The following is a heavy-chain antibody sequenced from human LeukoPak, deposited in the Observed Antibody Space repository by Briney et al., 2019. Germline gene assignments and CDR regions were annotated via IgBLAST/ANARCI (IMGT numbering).Heavy chain of an antibody. CDR3: AKEGFYCSGGSCYPDY. D-gene: IGHD2-15*01. V-gene: IGHV3-23*01. CDR2: ISGSGGST. Sequence: GGSLRLSCAASGFTFSSYAMSWVRQAPGKGLEWVSAISGSGGSTYYADSVKGRFTISRDNSKNTLYLQMNSLRAEDTAVYYCAKEGFYCSGGSCYPDYWGQRTLVTVSS. CDR1: GFTFSSYA. J-gene: IGHJ4*02.